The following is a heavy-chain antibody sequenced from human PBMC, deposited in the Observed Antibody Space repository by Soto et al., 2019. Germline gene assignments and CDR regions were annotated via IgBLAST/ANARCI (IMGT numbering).Heavy chain of an antibody. V-gene: IGHV3-15*01. J-gene: IGHJ4*02. CDR1: GFAFSDAS. D-gene: IGHD3-3*01. CDR3: TPLASGHYGCDF. Sequence: DVQLVESGGDLVKPGGSLRLSCAASGFAFSDASMSWVRQAPGKGLEWVGRIKTKSSGGTTDYAAPVKGRFTISRDDSKNTVYLQMDSLKAEDTAVYSCTPLASGHYGCDFWGQGTLVTVSS. CDR2: IKTKSSGGTT.